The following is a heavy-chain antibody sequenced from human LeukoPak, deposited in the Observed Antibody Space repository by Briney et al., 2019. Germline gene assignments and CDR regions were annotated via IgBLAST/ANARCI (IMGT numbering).Heavy chain of an antibody. CDR1: GGSISSYY. CDR2: IYTSGST. CDR3: ARDRVTGYAFDI. Sequence: SETLSLTCTVSGGSISSYYWSWIRQPPGKGLEWIGYIYTSGSTNYNPPLKSRVTISVDTSKNQFSLKLSSVTAADTAVYYCARDRVTGYAFDIWGQGTMVTVSS. D-gene: IGHD2-21*02. J-gene: IGHJ3*02. V-gene: IGHV4-4*09.